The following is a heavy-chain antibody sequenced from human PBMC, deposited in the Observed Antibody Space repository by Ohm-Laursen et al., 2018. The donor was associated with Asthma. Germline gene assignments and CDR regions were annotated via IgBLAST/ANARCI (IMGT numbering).Heavy chain of an antibody. J-gene: IGHJ4*02. Sequence: GTLSLTCSVSGGSISTTIYYWAWMRQPPGKGLEWIGSISYTGRIYYNPSLKSRVTTSLDTPRTQFSRKLRSVTAADTAVYYCARGEYSGNWGQGTLVTVSS. V-gene: IGHV4-39*01. CDR1: GGSISTTIYY. CDR2: ISYTGRI. CDR3: ARGEYSGN. D-gene: IGHD5-12*01.